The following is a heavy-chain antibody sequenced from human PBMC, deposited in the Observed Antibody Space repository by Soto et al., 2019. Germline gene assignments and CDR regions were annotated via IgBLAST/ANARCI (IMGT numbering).Heavy chain of an antibody. CDR1: CYTFTSSG. Sequence: GASVKVSCKAPCYTFTSSGISLLRQSPGQWLECIGWISTDNGNTNYAQHLQGRVSMTTDTSTSTAYMDLRSLRSDDTAVYYCARDQGITTFGVYSMYYYGMDVWGQGTTVTVSS. D-gene: IGHD3-3*01. CDR3: ARDQGITTFGVYSMYYYGMDV. V-gene: IGHV1-18*01. J-gene: IGHJ6*02. CDR2: ISTDNGNT.